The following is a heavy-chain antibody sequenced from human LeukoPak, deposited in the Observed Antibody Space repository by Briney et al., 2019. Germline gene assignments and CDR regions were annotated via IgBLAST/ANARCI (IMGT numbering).Heavy chain of an antibody. D-gene: IGHD3-22*01. J-gene: IGHJ3*02. V-gene: IGHV1-46*01. Sequence: GASVKVSCKASGYTFTSYYMHWVRQAPGQGLEWMGIINPSGGSTSYAQKFQGRVTMTRDMSTSTVYMELSSLRSEDTAVYYCARGGLGYYYDSSGLGNDAFDIWGQGTMVTVSS. CDR3: ARGGLGYYYDSSGLGNDAFDI. CDR1: GYTFTSYY. CDR2: INPSGGST.